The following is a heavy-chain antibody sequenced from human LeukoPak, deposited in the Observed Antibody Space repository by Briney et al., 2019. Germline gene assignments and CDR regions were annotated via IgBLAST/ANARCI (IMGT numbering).Heavy chain of an antibody. CDR1: GGSISGYY. J-gene: IGHJ5*02. D-gene: IGHD6-13*01. Sequence: PSETLSLTCTVSGGSISGYYWSRLRQAPGKGLEWIGYIYYSGNTNYNPSLKSRVTISLDTSRNQFSLKLSSVTAADTAVYYCARNEGQQLSRSWFDPWGQGTLVTVSS. CDR3: ARNEGQQLSRSWFDP. CDR2: IYYSGNT. V-gene: IGHV4-59*12.